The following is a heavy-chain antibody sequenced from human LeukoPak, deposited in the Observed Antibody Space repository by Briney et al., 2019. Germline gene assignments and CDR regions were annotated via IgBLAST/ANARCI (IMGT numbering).Heavy chain of an antibody. D-gene: IGHD3-3*02. CDR2: IYTSGST. J-gene: IGHJ4*02. Sequence: SETLSLTCTVSGGSVSSGSYYWSWIRQPAGKGLEWIGRIYTSGSTIYNPSLKSRVTISVDTSKNQFSLKLSSVTAADTAVYFCASHLEFLEWFSLSYFDYWGQGTLVTVSS. V-gene: IGHV4-61*02. CDR3: ASHLEFLEWFSLSYFDY. CDR1: GGSVSSGSYY.